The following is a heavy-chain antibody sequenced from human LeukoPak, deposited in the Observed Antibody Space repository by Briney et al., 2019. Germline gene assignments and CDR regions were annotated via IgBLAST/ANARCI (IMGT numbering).Heavy chain of an antibody. CDR2: ISGSSTTI. CDR3: ARGTSSPGYFDL. Sequence: GGSLRLSCAASGFTFSSYSMNWVRQAPGKGLEWVSYISGSSTTIYYADSVKGRFAISRDNSQKKLYLQMNNLRPEDTALYYCARGTSSPGYFDLWGQGTQVTVSS. J-gene: IGHJ4*02. CDR1: GFTFSSYS. V-gene: IGHV3-48*01. D-gene: IGHD1-26*01.